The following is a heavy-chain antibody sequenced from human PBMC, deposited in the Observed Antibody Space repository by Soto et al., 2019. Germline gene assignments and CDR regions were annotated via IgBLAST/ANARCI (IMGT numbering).Heavy chain of an antibody. V-gene: IGHV1-18*01. CDR1: GYTFTSYG. D-gene: IGHD3-9*01. CDR2: ISAYNGNT. CDR3: ARDYGRNILTGSAV. Sequence: GASVKVSCKASGYTFTSYGISWVRQAPGQGLEWMGWISAYNGNTNYAQKLQGRVTMTTDTSTSTAYMELRSLRSDDTAVYYCARDYGRNILTGSAVWGQGTLVTVSS. J-gene: IGHJ4*02.